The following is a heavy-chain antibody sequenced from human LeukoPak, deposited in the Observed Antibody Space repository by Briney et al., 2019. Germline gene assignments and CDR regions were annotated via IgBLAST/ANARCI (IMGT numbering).Heavy chain of an antibody. D-gene: IGHD3-10*01. CDR1: GFTFGNYW. Sequence: GGSLRLSCAASGFTFGNYWMSWVRQAPGKGLEWLANIEQHGNEKYHVDSVKGRFTISRDNAKNSLYLQMDSLRAEDTAVYYCARYYGSGSPYREYYFDYWGQGTLVTVSS. CDR2: IEQHGNEK. J-gene: IGHJ4*02. CDR3: ARYYGSGSPYREYYFDY. V-gene: IGHV3-7*01.